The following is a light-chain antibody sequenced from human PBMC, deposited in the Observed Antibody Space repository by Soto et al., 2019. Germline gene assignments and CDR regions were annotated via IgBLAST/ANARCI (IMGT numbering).Light chain of an antibody. V-gene: IGKV1-39*01. J-gene: IGKJ1*01. CDR3: QQSYSTPRT. Sequence: DIQMTQSPSSLSASVGDRVTITCRASQSISSYLNWYQQKPGKAPMLLIYAASSLQSGVPSRFSGSGSGTDFTLTSSSLQPEDFATYYCQQSYSTPRTFGQGTKVQIK. CDR2: AAS. CDR1: QSISSY.